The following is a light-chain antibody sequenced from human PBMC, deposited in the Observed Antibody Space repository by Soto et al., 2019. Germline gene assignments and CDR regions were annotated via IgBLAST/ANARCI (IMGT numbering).Light chain of an antibody. CDR1: GCNIGSNP. CDR3: ATWDEGLNGWV. CDR2: TND. Sequence: QSVLSQPPSVSGTRGQRVSIACAGRGCNIGSNPVNRYQQLPGTAPKLLIHTNDQRLSGVPDRFSVHKSGTSASQAISGLQYEDECDYDCATWDEGLNGWVLGGGTKRTVL. V-gene: IGLV1-44*01. J-gene: IGLJ3*02.